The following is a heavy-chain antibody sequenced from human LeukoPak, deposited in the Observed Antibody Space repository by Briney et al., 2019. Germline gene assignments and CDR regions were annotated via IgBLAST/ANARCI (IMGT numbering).Heavy chain of an antibody. CDR2: IIPIFGTA. J-gene: IGHJ4*02. CDR3: ARGPGTTGTTPGYY. D-gene: IGHD1-1*01. Sequence: GASVKVSCKASGGTFSSYAISWGRQAPGQGLEWMGGIIPIFGTANYAQKFQGRVTITADESTSTAYMELSSLRSEDTAVYYCARGPGTTGTTPGYYWGQGTLVTVSS. V-gene: IGHV1-69*13. CDR1: GGTFSSYA.